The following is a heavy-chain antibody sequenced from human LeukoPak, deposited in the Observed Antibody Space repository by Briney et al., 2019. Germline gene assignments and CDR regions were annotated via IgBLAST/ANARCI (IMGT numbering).Heavy chain of an antibody. CDR2: ISSSSSYI. D-gene: IGHD6-19*01. V-gene: IGHV3-21*01. Sequence: GGSLRLSCAASGFTFSSYAMSWVRQAPGKGLEWVSSISSSSSYIYYADSVKGRFTISRDNAKNSLYLQTNSLRAEDTAVYYCTGIAVAGTYYWGQGTLVTVSS. J-gene: IGHJ4*02. CDR1: GFTFSSYA. CDR3: TGIAVAGTYY.